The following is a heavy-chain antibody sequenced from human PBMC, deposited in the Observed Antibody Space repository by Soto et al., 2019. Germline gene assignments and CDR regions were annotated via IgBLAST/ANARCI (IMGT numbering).Heavy chain of an antibody. CDR3: AREQYYYGSGSYYNGPPPNYYYYGMDV. Sequence: QVQLVESGGGVVQPGRSLRLSCAASGFTFSSYAMHWVRQAPGKGLEWVAVISYDGSNKYYADSVKGRFTISRDNSKNTLYLQMNSLRAEDTAVYYCAREQYYYGSGSYYNGPPPNYYYYGMDVWGQGTTVTVSS. CDR2: ISYDGSNK. CDR1: GFTFSSYA. J-gene: IGHJ6*02. D-gene: IGHD3-10*01. V-gene: IGHV3-30-3*01.